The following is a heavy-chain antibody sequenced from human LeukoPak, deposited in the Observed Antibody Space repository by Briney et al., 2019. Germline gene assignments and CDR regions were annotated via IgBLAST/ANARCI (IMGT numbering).Heavy chain of an antibody. Sequence: SVKVSCKASGGTFSNYAISWVRQAPGQGLEWMGGIIPIFGTANYAQKFRGRVTMTTDTSTSTAYMELRSLRSDDTAVYYCARANYYDSSGYYRLWGQGTLVTVSS. CDR3: ARANYYDSSGYYRL. CDR2: IIPIFGTA. D-gene: IGHD3-22*01. CDR1: GGTFSNYA. V-gene: IGHV1-69*05. J-gene: IGHJ4*02.